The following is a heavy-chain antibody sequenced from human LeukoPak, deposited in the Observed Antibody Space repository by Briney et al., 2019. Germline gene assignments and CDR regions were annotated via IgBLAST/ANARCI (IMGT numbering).Heavy chain of an antibody. CDR3: ARVRSNDWYFDL. CDR1: GASISDYS. Sequence: SETLSLTCTVSGASISDYSWSWIRQPRGKGLEWIGSISYSGNINYNPSLESRVSISVDSSKKQFSLMVSSVTAADTAVYYCARVRSNDWYFDLWGRGTLVAVSS. V-gene: IGHV4-59*01. J-gene: IGHJ2*01. CDR2: ISYSGNI.